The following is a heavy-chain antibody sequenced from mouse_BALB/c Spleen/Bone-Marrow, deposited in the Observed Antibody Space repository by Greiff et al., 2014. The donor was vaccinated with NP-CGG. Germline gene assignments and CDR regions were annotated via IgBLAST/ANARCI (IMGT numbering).Heavy chain of an antibody. V-gene: IGHV5-17*02. CDR3: TRGGNWDDFDA. CDR2: ISSGSTAI. Sequence: EVQGVESGGGLVQPGGSRKLSCAASGFTFSSFGMHWVRQAPEKGLEWVAYISSGSTAIFYADTVKGRFTISRDNPKNTLFLQMTSLRSEDTAMYYCTRGGNWDDFDAWGAGTTVTVSS. CDR1: GFTFSSFG. J-gene: IGHJ1*01. D-gene: IGHD4-1*01.